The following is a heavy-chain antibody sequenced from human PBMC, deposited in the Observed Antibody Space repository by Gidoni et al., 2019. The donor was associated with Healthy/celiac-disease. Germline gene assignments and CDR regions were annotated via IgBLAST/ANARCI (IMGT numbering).Heavy chain of an antibody. D-gene: IGHD4-17*01. CDR1: GNSISSGSYY. Sequence: QVQLQESGPGLLKPSQTLSLSCSVSGNSISSGSYYWSWIRQSAGKGLEWIGRISTAGSTDYNPALKSRVSMSVDSSKNQFSLRLSSVTAADTAVYFCAAAQLDYGDYGDWYFDLWGRGTLVTVSS. V-gene: IGHV4-61*02. CDR3: AAAQLDYGDYGDWYFDL. J-gene: IGHJ2*01. CDR2: ISTAGST.